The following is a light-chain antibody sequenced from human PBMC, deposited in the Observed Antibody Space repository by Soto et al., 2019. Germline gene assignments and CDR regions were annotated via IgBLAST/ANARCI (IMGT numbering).Light chain of an antibody. CDR2: DAS. CDR3: QHYNDGQT. V-gene: IGKV3-15*01. Sequence: EIVMTQSPATLSVSPGERVTLSCRASQGIGLKLAWYQHKPGQAPRLLFYDASTRATGLPGRFSGSGAGTLFTLSISSVQSEDLAIYYCQHYNDGQTFGQGTKVEIK. J-gene: IGKJ1*01. CDR1: QGIGLK.